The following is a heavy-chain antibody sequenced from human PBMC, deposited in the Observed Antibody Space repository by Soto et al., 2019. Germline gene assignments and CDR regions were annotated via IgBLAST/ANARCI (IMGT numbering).Heavy chain of an antibody. V-gene: IGHV1-2*04. J-gene: IGHJ6*02. D-gene: IGHD6-25*01. CDR2: INPNSGGT. Sequence: GASVKVSCKASGYTFTGYYMHWVRQAPGQGLEWMGWINPNSGGTNYAQKFQGWVTMTRDTSISTAYMELSRLRSDDTAVYHCAGDPGSGSGEPPLGLDVWGQGTTVTVS. CDR1: GYTFTGYY. CDR3: AGDPGSGSGEPPLGLDV.